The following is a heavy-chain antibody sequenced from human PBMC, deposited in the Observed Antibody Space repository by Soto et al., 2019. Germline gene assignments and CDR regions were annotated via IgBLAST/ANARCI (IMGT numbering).Heavy chain of an antibody. CDR2: IYHSGST. CDR1: GGSISSGGYS. J-gene: IGHJ5*02. CDR3: ARIPSP. V-gene: IGHV4-30-2*01. D-gene: IGHD2-21*01. Sequence: SVTLSLTCAVSGGSISSGGYSLSWIRQPPGKGLEWIGYIYHSGSTYYNPSLKSRVTISVDRSKNQFSLKLSSVTAADTAVYYCARIPSPWGQGTPVTVSS.